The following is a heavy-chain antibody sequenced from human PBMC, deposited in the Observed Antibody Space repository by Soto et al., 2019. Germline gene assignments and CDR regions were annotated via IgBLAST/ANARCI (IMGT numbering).Heavy chain of an antibody. D-gene: IGHD2-15*01. Sequence: GSLRLSCAASGFTFSSYAMSWVRQAPGKGLEWVAAISGSGGSTYYADSVKGRLTISRDNSKNTLYLQMTSLRAEDTAVYYCATRRWSDDFEIWGQGTMLTVSS. V-gene: IGHV3-23*01. CDR2: ISGSGGST. J-gene: IGHJ3*02. CDR1: GFTFSSYA. CDR3: ATRRWSDDFEI.